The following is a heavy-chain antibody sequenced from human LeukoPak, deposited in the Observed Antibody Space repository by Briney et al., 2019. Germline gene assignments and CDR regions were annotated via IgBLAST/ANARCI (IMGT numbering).Heavy chain of an antibody. Sequence: ASVKVSCKASGYTFTGYYMHWVRQAPGQGLEWMGWINPNSGGTNYAQKFQGRVTMTRDTSISTAYMELGRLRSDDTAVYYCARSPVGATSRFDYWGQGTLVTVSS. CDR2: INPNSGGT. D-gene: IGHD1-26*01. J-gene: IGHJ4*02. V-gene: IGHV1-2*02. CDR3: ARSPVGATSRFDY. CDR1: GYTFTGYY.